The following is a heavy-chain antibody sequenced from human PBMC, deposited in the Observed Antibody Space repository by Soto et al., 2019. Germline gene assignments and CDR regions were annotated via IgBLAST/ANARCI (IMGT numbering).Heavy chain of an antibody. CDR3: AKDFGAVAGRIDY. CDR2: ISYDGSNK. D-gene: IGHD6-19*01. Sequence: GGSLRLSCAASGFTFSSYGMHWVRQAPGKGLEWVAVISYDGSNKYYADSVKGRFTISRDNSKNTLYLQMNSLRAEDTAVYYCAKDFGAVAGRIDYWGQGTLVTVSS. V-gene: IGHV3-30*18. J-gene: IGHJ4*02. CDR1: GFTFSSYG.